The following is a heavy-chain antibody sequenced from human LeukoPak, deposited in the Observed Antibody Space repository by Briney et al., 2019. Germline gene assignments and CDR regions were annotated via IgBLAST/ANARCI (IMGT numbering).Heavy chain of an antibody. CDR2: FDPENGET. J-gene: IGHJ4*02. V-gene: IGHV1-24*01. D-gene: IGHD3-10*01. CDR3: ARGPIGAPDYYFDY. CDR1: GYTLTEIS. Sequence: ASVKVSCKVSGYTLTEISMYWVRQAPGKGLEWMGRFDPENGETLYAQKFQGRVTMAEDTSTDTAYMELSSLRSEDTAVYFCARGPIGAPDYYFDYWGQGTLVTVSS.